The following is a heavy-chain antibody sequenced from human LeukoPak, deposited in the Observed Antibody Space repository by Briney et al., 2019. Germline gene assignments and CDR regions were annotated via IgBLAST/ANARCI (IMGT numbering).Heavy chain of an antibody. J-gene: IGHJ4*02. V-gene: IGHV3-23*01. CDR1: GFSFSNYA. CDR2: ISGSGGST. D-gene: IGHD3-22*01. CDR3: AKSAYYDASGYYRECYFDY. Sequence: GGSLRLSCVSSGFSFSNYAMSWVRQAPGKGLEWVSSISGSGGSTHYADSVKGRFTISRDKTKNTLYLQMNSLRAEDTAVYYCAKSAYYDASGYYRECYFDYWGQGTLVTASS.